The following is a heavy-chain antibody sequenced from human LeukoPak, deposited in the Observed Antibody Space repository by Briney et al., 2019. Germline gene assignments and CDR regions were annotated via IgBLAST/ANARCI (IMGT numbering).Heavy chain of an antibody. V-gene: IGHV3-23*01. CDR2: ISVSVGSI. Sequence: SGGSLRLSCAASGFTFSSHAMSWVRQAPGKGLEWVSAISVSVGSIYYADSVKGRFTISRDNSKNTLYLQMNSLRAEDTAIYYCARAESMLPVLSYWGQGTLVTVSS. D-gene: IGHD3-10*02. J-gene: IGHJ4*02. CDR1: GFTFSSHA. CDR3: ARAESMLPVLSY.